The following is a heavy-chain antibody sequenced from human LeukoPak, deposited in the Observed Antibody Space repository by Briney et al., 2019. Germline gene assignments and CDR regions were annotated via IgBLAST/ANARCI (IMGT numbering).Heavy chain of an antibody. J-gene: IGHJ3*02. CDR1: GYSFASYW. D-gene: IGHD5-12*01. CDR3: ARRSYEGSTSAFDI. V-gene: IGHV5-51*01. CDR2: IYPGDSDT. Sequence: GESLKISRRYSGYSFASYWFGWVRHMPGKGLEWIGVIYPGDSDTRYSPSFEGQVTISGDKSTSSAFLQWSSLRASDTAMYYCARRSYEGSTSAFDIWGQGTMVIVSA.